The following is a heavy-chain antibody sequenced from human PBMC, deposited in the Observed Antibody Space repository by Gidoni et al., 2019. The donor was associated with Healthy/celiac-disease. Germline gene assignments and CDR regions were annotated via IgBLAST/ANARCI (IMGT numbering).Heavy chain of an antibody. D-gene: IGHD1-26*01. CDR2: INHSGST. CDR3: ARSIVGATAFAY. J-gene: IGHJ4*02. V-gene: IGHV4-34*01. CDR1: VGSFSGYY. Sequence: QVQLQQWGAGLLKPSETLSPTCAVYVGSFSGYYWSWIRQPPGKGLEWIWEINHSGSTNYNPSLKSRVTISVDTSKNQFSLKLSSVTAADTAVYYCARSIVGATAFAYWGQGTLVTVSS.